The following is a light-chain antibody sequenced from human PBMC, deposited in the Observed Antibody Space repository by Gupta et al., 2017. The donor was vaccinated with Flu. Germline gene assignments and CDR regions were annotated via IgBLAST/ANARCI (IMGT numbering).Light chain of an antibody. Sequence: PSTLSSSVGDRVTITCRASQSITGWLAWYQQKPGKAPKLLIYKTSILESGVPSRFSGSGSGTEFTLTISSLQPDDFATYYCQQYNSDTGTFGQGTKVEIK. J-gene: IGKJ1*01. V-gene: IGKV1-5*03. CDR1: QSITGW. CDR3: QQYNSDTGT. CDR2: KTS.